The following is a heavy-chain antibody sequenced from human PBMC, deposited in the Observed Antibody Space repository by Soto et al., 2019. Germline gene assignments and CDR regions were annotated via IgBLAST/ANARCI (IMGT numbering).Heavy chain of an antibody. CDR1: GGSISSSSYY. D-gene: IGHD6-6*01. J-gene: IGHJ6*03. CDR3: ARHYGSSEADYYYYYYMDV. CDR2: IYYSGST. V-gene: IGHV4-39*01. Sequence: LPETLSLTCTVSGGSISSSSYYWGWIRQPPGKGLEWIGSIYYSGSTYYNPSLKSRVTISVDTSKNQFSLKLSSVTAADTAVYYCARHYGSSEADYYYYYYMDVWGKGTTVTVSS.